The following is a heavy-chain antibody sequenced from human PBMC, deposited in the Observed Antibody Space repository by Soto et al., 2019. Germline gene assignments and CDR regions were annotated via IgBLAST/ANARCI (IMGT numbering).Heavy chain of an antibody. CDR3: AKDYDFWRGTTYYGMDV. J-gene: IGHJ6*02. V-gene: IGHV1-2*04. CDR2: INPNSGGT. CDR1: GYTFTGYY. D-gene: IGHD3-3*01. Sequence: ASVKVSCKASGYTFTGYYMHWVRQAPGQGLEWMGWINPNSGGTNYAQKFQGWVTMTRDTSISTAYMELSRLRSDDTAVYYCAKDYDFWRGTTYYGMDVWGQGTTVTVSS.